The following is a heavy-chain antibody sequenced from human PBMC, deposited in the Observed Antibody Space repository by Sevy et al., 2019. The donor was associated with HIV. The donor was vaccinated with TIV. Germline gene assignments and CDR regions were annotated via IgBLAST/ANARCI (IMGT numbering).Heavy chain of an antibody. D-gene: IGHD1-26*01. CDR1: GFTFDDYA. Sequence: GGSLRLSCAASGFTFDDYAMHWARQAPGKGLEWVSGVSWNSGSIGYADPVKGRFTISRDNAKNSLYPQMNSLRAEDTALYYCAKARSIVGAVFDYWGQGTMVTVSS. CDR3: AKARSIVGAVFDY. V-gene: IGHV3-9*01. J-gene: IGHJ4*02. CDR2: VSWNSGSI.